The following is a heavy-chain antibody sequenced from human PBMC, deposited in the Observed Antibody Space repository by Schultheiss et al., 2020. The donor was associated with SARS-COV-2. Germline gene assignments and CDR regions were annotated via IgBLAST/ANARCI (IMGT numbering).Heavy chain of an antibody. D-gene: IGHD5-18*01. CDR1: GFTFSSYA. J-gene: IGHJ4*02. Sequence: GGSLRLSCAASGFTFSSYAMSWVRQAPGKGLEWVSVIYSGGSTYYADSVKGRFTISRDNANNSLYLQMNSLRAEDTAVYYCATPGYSYGVHFDYWGQGTLVTVSS. V-gene: IGHV3-23*03. CDR2: IYSGGST. CDR3: ATPGYSYGVHFDY.